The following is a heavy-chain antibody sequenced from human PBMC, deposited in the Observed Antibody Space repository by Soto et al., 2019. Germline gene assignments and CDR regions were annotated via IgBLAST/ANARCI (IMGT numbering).Heavy chain of an antibody. CDR1: GYTFTSYA. CDR2: INAGNGNT. CDR3: ARGGRADVVIVPAAIFDP. V-gene: IGHV1-3*01. D-gene: IGHD2-2*02. J-gene: IGHJ5*02. Sequence: ASVKVSCKASGYTFTSYAIHWVRQAPGQRLEWMGWINAGNGNTTYSQKFQDRVTITRDTSASTVYMELSSLSSEDTAVYYCARGGRADVVIVPAAIFDPWGQGTQVTVSS.